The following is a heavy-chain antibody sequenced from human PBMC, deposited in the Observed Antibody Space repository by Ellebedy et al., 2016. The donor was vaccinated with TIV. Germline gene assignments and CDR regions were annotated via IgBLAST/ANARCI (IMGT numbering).Heavy chain of an antibody. Sequence: GGSLRLXCAASGFTFSSYAMHWVRQAPGKGLEWVAVISYDGSNKYYADSVKGRFTISRDNSKNTLYLQMNSLRAEDTAVYYCAGGLRHVVVAAYYYYGMDVWGQGTTVTVSS. CDR2: ISYDGSNK. CDR3: AGGLRHVVVAAYYYYGMDV. J-gene: IGHJ6*02. D-gene: IGHD2-15*01. CDR1: GFTFSSYA. V-gene: IGHV3-30-3*01.